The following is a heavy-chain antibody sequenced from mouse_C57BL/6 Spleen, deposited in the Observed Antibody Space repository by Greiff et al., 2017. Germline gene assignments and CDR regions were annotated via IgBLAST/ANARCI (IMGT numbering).Heavy chain of an antibody. CDR3: PISLRDYDGVYYAMDY. J-gene: IGHJ4*01. CDR2: INPSSGYT. CDR1: GYTFTSYT. Sequence: QVQLKQSGAELARPGASVKMSCKASGYTFTSYTMHWVKQRPGQGLEWIGYINPSSGYTKYNQKFKDKATLTADKSSSTAYMQLSSLTSEDSAVYYCPISLRDYDGVYYAMDYWGQGTSVTVSS. V-gene: IGHV1-4*01. D-gene: IGHD2-4*01.